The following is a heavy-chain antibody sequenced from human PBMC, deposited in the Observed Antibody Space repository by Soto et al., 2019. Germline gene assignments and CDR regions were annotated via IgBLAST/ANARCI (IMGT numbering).Heavy chain of an antibody. D-gene: IGHD2-8*02. Sequence: QVQLVQSGAEVKKPGASVKVSCKASGYTFTSYAMHWVRQAPGQRLEWMGWINAGNGNTKYSQKYQGRVTLTRDTSASTAYRELSSLRSEDTAVYYCARDLVMDVWCQGTTVTVSS. CDR3: ARDLVMDV. CDR2: INAGNGNT. V-gene: IGHV1-3*01. J-gene: IGHJ6*02. CDR1: GYTFTSYA.